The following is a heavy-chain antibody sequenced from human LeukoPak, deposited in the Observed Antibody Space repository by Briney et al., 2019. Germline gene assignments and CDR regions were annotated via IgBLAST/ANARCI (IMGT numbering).Heavy chain of an antibody. CDR2: IYYSGST. CDR3: ARGYGPTEILTGYRYFDY. V-gene: IGHV4-59*01. Sequence: SETLSLTCTVSGGSISSYYWSWIRQPPGKGLEWIGYIYYSGSTNYNPSLKSRVTISVDTSKNQFSLKLSSVTAADTAVYYCARGYGPTEILTGYRYFDYWGQGTLVTASS. J-gene: IGHJ4*02. D-gene: IGHD3-9*01. CDR1: GGSISSYY.